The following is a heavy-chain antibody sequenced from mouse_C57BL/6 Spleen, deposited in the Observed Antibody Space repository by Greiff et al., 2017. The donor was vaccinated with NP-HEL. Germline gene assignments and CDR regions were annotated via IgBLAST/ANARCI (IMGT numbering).Heavy chain of an antibody. J-gene: IGHJ1*03. D-gene: IGHD2-1*01. CDR2: ILPGSGST. V-gene: IGHV1-9*01. CDR3: ARKREEVYYGNYGYFDV. Sequence: QVQLKQSGAELMKPGASVKLSCKATGYTFTGYWIEWVKQRPGHGLEWIGEILPGSGSTNYNEKFKGKATFTADTSSNTAYMQLSSLTTEDSAIYYCARKREEVYYGNYGYFDVWGTGTTVTVSS. CDR1: GYTFTGYW.